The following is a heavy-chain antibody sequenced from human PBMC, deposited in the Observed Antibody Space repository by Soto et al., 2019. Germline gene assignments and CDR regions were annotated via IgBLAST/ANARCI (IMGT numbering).Heavy chain of an antibody. J-gene: IGHJ4*02. D-gene: IGHD3-10*02. V-gene: IGHV2-5*02. Sequence: QITLKESGPTLVKPTQTLTLTCTFSGFSLSTSGVGVGWIRQPPGKALEWLGFIYWDEDKRYSPSLKSRLNITKDTSKSQVVLTMTNMDPVDTATYYCAHVFTSLAPLDSWGQGTLVTVSA. CDR1: GFSLSTSGVG. CDR2: IYWDEDK. CDR3: AHVFTSLAPLDS.